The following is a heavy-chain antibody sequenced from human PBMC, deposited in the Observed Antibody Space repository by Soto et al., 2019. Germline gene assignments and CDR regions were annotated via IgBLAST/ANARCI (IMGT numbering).Heavy chain of an antibody. CDR3: AEVMGSDYDYVWGSLKFDD. CDR1: GFIFSTTA. V-gene: IGHV3-23*01. J-gene: IGHJ4*02. D-gene: IGHD3-16*01. CDR2: ISGSGVST. Sequence: PGGSLRLSCAASGFIFSTTAMTWVRQAPGKGLEWVSTISGSGVSTYYTDSVKGRFTISRDNSKNTLYLQMNSLRAEDTAVYFCAEVMGSDYDYVWGSLKFDDWGQGTLV.